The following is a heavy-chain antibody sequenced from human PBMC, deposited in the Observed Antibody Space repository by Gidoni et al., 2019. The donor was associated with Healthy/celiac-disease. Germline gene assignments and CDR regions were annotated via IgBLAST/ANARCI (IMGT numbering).Heavy chain of an antibody. Sequence: EVQLVESGGGLVKPGGSLRLSCAASGFTFSSYSMNWFRQAPGKGLEWVSSFSIRSRYIYYADSVKGRFTISRDNAKNSLYLQMNSLRAEDTAVYYGARDQYYDSSGDYSTSFDYWGQGTLVTVSS. CDR1: GFTFSSYS. CDR3: ARDQYYDSSGDYSTSFDY. CDR2: FSIRSRYI. V-gene: IGHV3-21*01. D-gene: IGHD3-22*01. J-gene: IGHJ4*02.